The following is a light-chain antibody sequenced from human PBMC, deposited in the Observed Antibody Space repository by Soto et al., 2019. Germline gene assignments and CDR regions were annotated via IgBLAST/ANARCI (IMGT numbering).Light chain of an antibody. Sequence: QSALTQPPSASGSPGQSVTISCTGTSRDVGAYNYVSWYQLHPAKAPKVIIYDVSKRPSGVPDRFSGSKSGNTAFLTVSGLHAEDEADYYCGSHAGSSAVFGGGTKLTVL. CDR3: GSHAGSSAV. V-gene: IGLV2-8*01. CDR1: SRDVGAYNY. J-gene: IGLJ2*01. CDR2: DVS.